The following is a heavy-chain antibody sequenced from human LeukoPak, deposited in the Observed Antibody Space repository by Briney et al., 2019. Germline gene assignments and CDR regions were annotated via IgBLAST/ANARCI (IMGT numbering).Heavy chain of an antibody. J-gene: IGHJ3*02. CDR2: ISYSGST. D-gene: IGHD4-17*01. CDR1: DDSFSTHY. V-gene: IGHV4-59*11. CDR3: ARDPTTVTKGFDI. Sequence: PSETLSLTCTVSDDSFSTHYWTGIRQPPGKGLEWIGYISYSGSTNHNPSLKSRVTISVDTSKNQFSLKLSSVTAADTAVYYCARDPTTVTKGFDIWGQGTMVTVSS.